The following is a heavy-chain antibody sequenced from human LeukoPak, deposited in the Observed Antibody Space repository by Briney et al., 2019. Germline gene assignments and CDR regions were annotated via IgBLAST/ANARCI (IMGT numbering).Heavy chain of an antibody. Sequence: ASVKVSCKASGYTFTDYGITWVRQAPGQGLEWMGWICAYNGNTNYAQNLQGRVTMTTDTSTSTAYMELRSLRSDDTAVYYCATEVFGLYGGNSGGSWGQGTLVTVSS. J-gene: IGHJ5*02. CDR2: ICAYNGNT. V-gene: IGHV1-18*01. CDR3: ATEVFGLYGGNSGGS. D-gene: IGHD4-23*01. CDR1: GYTFTDYG.